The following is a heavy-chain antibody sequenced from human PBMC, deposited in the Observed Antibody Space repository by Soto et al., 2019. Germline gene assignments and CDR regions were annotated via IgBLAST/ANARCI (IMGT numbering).Heavy chain of an antibody. CDR2: IKKDESET. D-gene: IGHD2-21*02. CDR3: ARSHTGDSAFRAFDI. V-gene: IGHV3-7*03. CDR1: QFSFSNYW. Sequence: LVQSGGGLVPPGESLTVSCAPSQFSFSNYWMNWVRQAPGKALEWVANIKKDESETDYVDSVRGRFTIFRDNAKNLLYLPMRRLRVDDTAVYYCARSHTGDSAFRAFDIWGQGTVVTV. J-gene: IGHJ3*02.